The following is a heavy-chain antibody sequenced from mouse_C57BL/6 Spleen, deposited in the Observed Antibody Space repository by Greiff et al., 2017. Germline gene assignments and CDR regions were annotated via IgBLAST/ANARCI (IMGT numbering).Heavy chain of an antibody. CDR3: VREMWDEGFDY. V-gene: IGHV10-1*01. Sequence: EVMLVESGGGLVQPKGSLKLSCAASGFSFNTYAMNWVRQAPGKGLEWVARIRSKSNNYATYYADSVKDRFTISRDDSESMLYLQMNNLKTEDTAMYYCVREMWDEGFDYWGQGTTLTVSS. D-gene: IGHD4-1*01. CDR2: IRSKSNNYAT. CDR1: GFSFNTYA. J-gene: IGHJ2*01.